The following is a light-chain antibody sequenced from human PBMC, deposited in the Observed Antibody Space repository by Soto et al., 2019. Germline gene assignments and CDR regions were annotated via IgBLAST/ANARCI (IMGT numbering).Light chain of an antibody. V-gene: IGKV1-39*01. Sequence: IQMTQSPAALSASVGDRVTITCRASQNIMTYLNWYQQKPGKAPNLLIHSASSLRSGVPSTYSASGSGTDFTVTISCLHHAVVGSYFCHQSYCVVCTFGQGTQL. CDR2: SAS. CDR3: HQSYCVVCT. J-gene: IGKJ2*02. CDR1: QNIMTY.